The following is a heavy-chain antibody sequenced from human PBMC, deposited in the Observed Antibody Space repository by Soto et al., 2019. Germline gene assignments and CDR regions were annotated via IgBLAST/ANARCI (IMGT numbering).Heavy chain of an antibody. J-gene: IGHJ4*02. Sequence: EVQLVESGGGLVQPGRSLRLSCAASGFTFDDYAMHWVRQAPGKGLEWVSGISWNSGSIGYADSVKGRFTISRDNAKNSLYLQINSLRAEDTALYYCAKDSPSFLFYFDYWGQGTLVTVSS. CDR2: ISWNSGSI. CDR1: GFTFDDYA. CDR3: AKDSPSFLFYFDY. V-gene: IGHV3-9*01. D-gene: IGHD3-10*01.